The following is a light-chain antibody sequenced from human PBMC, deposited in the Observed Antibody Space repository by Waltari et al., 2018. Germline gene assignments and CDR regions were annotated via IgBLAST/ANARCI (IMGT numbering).Light chain of an antibody. CDR2: GAS. Sequence: EIVMTQSPATLSVFPGERATLSCRDSQSIRSNLAWYQHKPGPAPRPLIYGASTRATGIPARFSGSGSGTEFTLTISSLQSEDFAVYFCQQYDNWLGTFGQGTKVEIK. CDR1: QSIRSN. CDR3: QQYDNWLGT. V-gene: IGKV3-15*01. J-gene: IGKJ1*01.